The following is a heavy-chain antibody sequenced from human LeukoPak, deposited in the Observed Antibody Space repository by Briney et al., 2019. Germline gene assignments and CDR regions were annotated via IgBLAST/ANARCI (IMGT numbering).Heavy chain of an antibody. Sequence: GGSLRLSCAPFRLIVSSNYMSCGRQAPGKGQEWVSVIYSGGSTYYADSVKGRFTISRDNSKNTLYLQMNSLRPDDTAVYYCARGPDSYGSGTYYHYFDYWGQGTLVTVSS. J-gene: IGHJ4*02. D-gene: IGHD3-10*01. CDR3: ARGPDSYGSGTYYHYFDY. CDR1: RLIVSSNY. CDR2: IYSGGST. V-gene: IGHV3-53*01.